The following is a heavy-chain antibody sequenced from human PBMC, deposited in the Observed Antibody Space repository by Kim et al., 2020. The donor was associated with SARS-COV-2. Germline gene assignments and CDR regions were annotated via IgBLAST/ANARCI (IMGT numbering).Heavy chain of an antibody. CDR1: GGSISSYY. J-gene: IGHJ6*02. CDR2: IYYSGST. Sequence: SETLSLTCTVSGGSISSYYWSWIRQPPGKGLEWIGYIYYSGSTNYNPSLKSRVTISVDTSKNQFSLKLSSVTAADTAVYYCARLSLGDGYYYYYGMDVWGQGTTVTVSS. D-gene: IGHD3-3*01. V-gene: IGHV4-59*08. CDR3: ARLSLGDGYYYYYGMDV.